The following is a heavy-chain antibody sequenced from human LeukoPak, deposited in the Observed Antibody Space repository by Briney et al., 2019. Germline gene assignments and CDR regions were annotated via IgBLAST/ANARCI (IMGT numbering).Heavy chain of an antibody. CDR2: INTDRTVT. CDR3: AAKQWLAPPPDS. CDR1: GFTFSKYW. V-gene: IGHV3-74*01. J-gene: IGHJ4*02. D-gene: IGHD6-19*01. Sequence: GGSLRLSCAASGFTFSKYWMLWVRQAPGKGLESVSRINTDRTVTTYADSVKGRFTVSRDNADNTMFLQMNSVRDEDTAVYYCAAKQWLAPPPDSWGQGTPVTVSS.